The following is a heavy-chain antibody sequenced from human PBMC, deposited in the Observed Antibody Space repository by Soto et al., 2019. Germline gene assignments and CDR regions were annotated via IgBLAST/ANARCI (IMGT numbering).Heavy chain of an antibody. V-gene: IGHV1-8*01. CDR2: MNPKSVQK. CDR3: ARDIGPALDGFGP. D-gene: IGHD2-2*01. J-gene: IGHJ5*02. Sequence: GVSVKVSCKASGYSFSSYDMNWVRQAPGQGLELMGWMNPKSVQKNYAPGFQGRVSMTVNTSISTAYMELSSLTSEDTAMYYCARDIGPALDGFGPWGQGTLVTVSS. CDR1: GYSFSSYD.